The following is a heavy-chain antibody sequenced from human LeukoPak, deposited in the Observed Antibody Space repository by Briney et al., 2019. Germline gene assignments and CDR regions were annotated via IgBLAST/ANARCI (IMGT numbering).Heavy chain of an antibody. CDR1: GYNFTNYG. CDR2: ISAYTDKT. J-gene: IGHJ4*02. CDR3: ARGDGYCSGGSCMIFDY. V-gene: IGHV1-18*01. Sequence: ASVKVSCKASGYNFTNYGITWVRQASGQGLEWMGWISAYTDKTNYAQTFQGRVTMTTDTSTTTAYMELRSLRSDDTAIYYCARGDGYCSGGSCMIFDYWGQGTLVTVSS. D-gene: IGHD2-15*01.